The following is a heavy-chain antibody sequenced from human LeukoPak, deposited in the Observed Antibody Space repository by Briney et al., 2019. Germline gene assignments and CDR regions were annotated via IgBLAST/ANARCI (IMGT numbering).Heavy chain of an antibody. D-gene: IGHD3-10*01. CDR2: ISPSGGST. CDR3: ARANRPVRYMDV. CDR1: GYTFTSNY. J-gene: IGHJ6*03. Sequence: GASVKVSCKAFGYTFTSNYMHWVRQAPGQGPEWMGVISPSGGSTTYAQKFQGRVTLTRDMSTSTDYLELSSLRSEDTAVYYCARANRPVRYMDVWGKGTTVTVSS. V-gene: IGHV1-46*01.